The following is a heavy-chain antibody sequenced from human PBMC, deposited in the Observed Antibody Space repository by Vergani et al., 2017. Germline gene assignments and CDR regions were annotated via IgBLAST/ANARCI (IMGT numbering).Heavy chain of an antibody. CDR3: AWSYCSGGSCYSGTFDY. J-gene: IGHJ4*02. D-gene: IGHD2-15*01. V-gene: IGHV3-11*05. CDR1: GFTFSDYY. Sequence: QVQLVESGGGLVKPGGSLRLSCAASGFTFSDYYMSWIRQAPGKGLEWVSYISSSSSYTNYADSVKGRFTISRDNAKNSLYLQMNSLRAEDTAVYYCAWSYCSGGSCYSGTFDYWGQGTLVTVSS. CDR2: ISSSSSYT.